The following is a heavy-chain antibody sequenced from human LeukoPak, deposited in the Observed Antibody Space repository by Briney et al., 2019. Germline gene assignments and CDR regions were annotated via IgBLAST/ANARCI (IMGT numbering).Heavy chain of an antibody. CDR2: IYPANSNT. V-gene: IGHV5-51*01. D-gene: IGHD2-2*01. CDR1: GDSLTTCW. Sequence: GESLKISCQGSGDSLTTCWIGWVRQTPGKGPEWMGIIYPANSNTLYSPSFQGRVTISADKSISTVYLQWNSLQASDTALYYCARRKYYSTWFDPWGPGTLVTVSS. CDR3: ARRKYYSTWFDP. J-gene: IGHJ5*02.